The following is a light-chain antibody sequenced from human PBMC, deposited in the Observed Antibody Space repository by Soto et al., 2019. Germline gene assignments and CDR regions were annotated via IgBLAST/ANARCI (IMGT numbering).Light chain of an antibody. CDR1: QSVSSSY. CDR2: GAS. J-gene: IGKJ3*01. Sequence: EIVLTQSPGTLSLSPGERATLSCRASQSVSSSYLAWYQQKPGQAPRLLIYGASSRATGIPDMFSVSASGTDVTLTISRLEPEDFAVYYCQHYGTSALFGPGTKVDIK. CDR3: QHYGTSAL. V-gene: IGKV3-20*01.